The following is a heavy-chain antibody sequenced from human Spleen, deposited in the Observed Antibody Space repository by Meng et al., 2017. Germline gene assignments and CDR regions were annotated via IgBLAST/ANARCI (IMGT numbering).Heavy chain of an antibody. J-gene: IGHJ5*02. CDR3: AGVDVDTGVPS. D-gene: IGHD5-18*01. Sequence: QSHLEESGPGPIKPTGTLSPTGTVPGGSILNSNWWSWVRQFPGKGLEWIGDIFYTGTTNYNPSLKRRVTISVDKSKHQFSLILTSVTAADTATYYCAGVDVDTGVPSWGQGTLVTVSS. CDR1: GGSILNSNW. CDR2: IFYTGTT. V-gene: IGHV4-4*02.